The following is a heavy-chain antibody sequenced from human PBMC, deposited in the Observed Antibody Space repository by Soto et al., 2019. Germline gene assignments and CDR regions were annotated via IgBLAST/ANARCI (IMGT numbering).Heavy chain of an antibody. J-gene: IGHJ4*02. D-gene: IGHD3-3*01. Sequence: PSETLSLTCTFSGGSISSYYWSWIRQPPGKGLEWIGSIYYSGSTYYNPSLNSRVTISVDTSKNQFSLKLRSVTAADTAEYYCTRHHPSYYDFWGRGTLVTVSS. V-gene: IGHV4-59*05. CDR3: TRHHPSYYDF. CDR2: IYYSGST. CDR1: GGSISSYY.